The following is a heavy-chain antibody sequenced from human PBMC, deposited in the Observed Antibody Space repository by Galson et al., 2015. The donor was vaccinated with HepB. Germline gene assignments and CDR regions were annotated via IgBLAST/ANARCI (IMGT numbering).Heavy chain of an antibody. CDR1: GDSISNDRW. Sequence: ETLSLTCAVSGDSISNDRWWSWVRQPPGEGLEWIGEAYHSGGTNYRPSLKSRVTISVDKSKNQFSLKLTSVTAADTAVYFCARAEGGRGYFYYWGQGTLVTVSS. CDR3: ARAEGGRGYFYY. V-gene: IGHV4-4*01. J-gene: IGHJ4*02. CDR2: AYHSGGT. D-gene: IGHD3-10*01.